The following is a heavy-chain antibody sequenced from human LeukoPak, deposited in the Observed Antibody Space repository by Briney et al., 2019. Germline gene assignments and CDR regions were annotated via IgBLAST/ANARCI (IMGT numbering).Heavy chain of an antibody. Sequence: PSETLSLTFTVSGGSISSYYWSWIRQPAGKGLEWIGRIYTSGSTNYNPSLKSRVTMSVDTSKNQFSLKLSSVTAADTAVYYCARDHDSSGYYYGWFDPWGQGTLVTVSS. V-gene: IGHV4-4*07. J-gene: IGHJ5*02. CDR2: IYTSGST. CDR3: ARDHDSSGYYYGWFDP. CDR1: GGSISSYY. D-gene: IGHD3-22*01.